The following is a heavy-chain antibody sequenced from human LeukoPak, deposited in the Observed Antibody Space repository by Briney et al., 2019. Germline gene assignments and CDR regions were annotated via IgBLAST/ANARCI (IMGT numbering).Heavy chain of an antibody. Sequence: GGSLRLSCAASGLTFSSYGMHWVRQAPGKGLEWVAVISYDGSNKYYADSVKGRFTISRDNSKNTLYLQTNSLRAEDTAVYYCAKERDSSGWYYFDYWGQGTLVTVSS. CDR1: GLTFSSYG. D-gene: IGHD6-19*01. V-gene: IGHV3-30*18. CDR2: ISYDGSNK. CDR3: AKERDSSGWYYFDY. J-gene: IGHJ4*02.